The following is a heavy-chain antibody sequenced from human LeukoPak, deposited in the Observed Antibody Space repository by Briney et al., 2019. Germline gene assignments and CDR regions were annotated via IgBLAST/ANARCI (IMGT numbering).Heavy chain of an antibody. CDR1: GGSFSDYY. CDR3: ARVRDYNFWSANPGLDY. CDR2: INHSGST. Sequence: SETLSLTCAVYGGSFSDYYWSWIRQPPGKGLEWIGEINHSGSTNYNPSLKSRVTISVDTSKNQFSLKLSSVTAADTAMYYCARVRDYNFWSANPGLDYWGQGALVTVSS. J-gene: IGHJ4*02. D-gene: IGHD3-3*01. V-gene: IGHV4-34*01.